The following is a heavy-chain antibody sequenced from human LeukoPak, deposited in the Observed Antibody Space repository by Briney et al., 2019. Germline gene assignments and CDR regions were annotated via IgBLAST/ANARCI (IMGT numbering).Heavy chain of an antibody. CDR3: ARDAGYCSGGSRYPGQFDY. CDR2: ISPTGGAT. CDR1: GFTFSTYS. D-gene: IGHD2-15*01. J-gene: IGHJ4*02. Sequence: GGSLSLACVASGFTFSTYSMSWVRQAPGKGLEWVSGISPTGGATYYADSVKGRFTISRDNSKNTLYLQMNSLRAEDTAVYYCARDAGYCSGGSRYPGQFDYWGQGTLVTVSS. V-gene: IGHV3-23*01.